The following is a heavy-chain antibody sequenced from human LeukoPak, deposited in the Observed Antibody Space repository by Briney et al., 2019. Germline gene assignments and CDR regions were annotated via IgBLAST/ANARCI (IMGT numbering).Heavy chain of an antibody. Sequence: TGGSLRLSCAASGFTVSSNYMSWVRQAPGKGLEWVSVIYSGGSTYYADSVKGRFTISRDNSKNTLYLQMNGLRAEDTAVYYCARDRRDYVWGSYRHYYYGMDVWGQGTTVTVSS. CDR3: ARDRRDYVWGSYRHYYYGMDV. V-gene: IGHV3-66*01. J-gene: IGHJ6*02. CDR1: GFTVSSNY. CDR2: IYSGGST. D-gene: IGHD3-16*02.